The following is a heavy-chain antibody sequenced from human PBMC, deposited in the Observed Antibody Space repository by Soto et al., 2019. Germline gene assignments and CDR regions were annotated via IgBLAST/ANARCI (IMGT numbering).Heavy chain of an antibody. CDR2: IYWDDDK. D-gene: IGHD2-15*01. CDR3: AHRAVLCSGGTCYSHPFDF. V-gene: IGHV2-5*02. CDR1: GFSLTTTGVG. J-gene: IGHJ4*02. Sequence: QITLKESGPTLVKPTQTLTLTCTFSGFSLTTTGVGVGWIRQPTGKALELLAIIYWDDDKRYSPSLKSRLTITTDTSKNQAVLTMTTRDPVDTATYFCAHRAVLCSGGTCYSHPFDFWGQGTLVTVSS.